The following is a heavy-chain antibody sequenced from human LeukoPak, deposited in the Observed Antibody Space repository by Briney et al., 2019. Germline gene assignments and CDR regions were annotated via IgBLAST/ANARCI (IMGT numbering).Heavy chain of an antibody. CDR1: GYTFARYY. D-gene: IGHD6-13*01. V-gene: IGHV1-46*01. Sequence: GASVKVSCKASGYTFARYYIHWVRQAPGQGLEWMGIINPSGGSTRYAQKVQGRVTMTTDTSTTTAYMELRTLRSDDTAVYYCARDMVGLAANGNWFDPWGQGTLVTVSS. CDR2: INPSGGST. J-gene: IGHJ5*02. CDR3: ARDMVGLAANGNWFDP.